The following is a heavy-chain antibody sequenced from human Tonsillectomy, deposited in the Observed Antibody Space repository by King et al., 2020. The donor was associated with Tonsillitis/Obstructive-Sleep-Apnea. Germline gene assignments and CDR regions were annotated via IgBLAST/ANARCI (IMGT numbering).Heavy chain of an antibody. CDR2: ISYSGST. CDR1: GGSIGSGNFH. V-gene: IGHV4-39*01. CDR3: ARHLGSSGWTPIYFDY. D-gene: IGHD6-19*01. J-gene: IGHJ4*02. Sequence: QLQESGPGLVKHSETLSLTCTVSGGSIGSGNFHWGWIRQSPGKGLEWIGTISYSGSTYYKPSLKSRVTISVDTSKNQFSLKLTSVTAADTTIYYCARHLGSSGWTPIYFDYWGQGTLVAVSS.